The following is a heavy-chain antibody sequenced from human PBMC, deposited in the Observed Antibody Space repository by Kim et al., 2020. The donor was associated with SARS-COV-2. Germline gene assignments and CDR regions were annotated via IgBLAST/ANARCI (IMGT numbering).Heavy chain of an antibody. CDR2: IIPIFGTA. V-gene: IGHV1-69*13. D-gene: IGHD3-9*01. CDR1: GGTFSSYA. CDR3: AREWDDILTGPNYYYYYGMDV. Sequence: SVKVSCKASGGTFSSYAISWVRQAPGQGLEWMGGIIPIFGTANYAQKFQGRVTITADESTSTAYMELSSLRSEDTAVYYCAREWDDILTGPNYYYYYGMDVWGQGTTVTVSS. J-gene: IGHJ6*02.